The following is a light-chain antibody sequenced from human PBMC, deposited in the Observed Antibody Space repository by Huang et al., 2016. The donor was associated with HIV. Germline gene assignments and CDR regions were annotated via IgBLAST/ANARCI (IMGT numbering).Light chain of an antibody. V-gene: IGKV1-5*01. CDR2: DAS. CDR3: QQYNSYPWT. J-gene: IGKJ1*01. Sequence: DIQMTQSPSTLSASVGDRVTITCRASQRIGNFLALYQQKPGQAPNLLIYDASSLESGVPSTFSGSGSGTEFTLTISSLQPDNFATYYCQQYNSYPWTFGQGTKVEIK. CDR1: QRIGNF.